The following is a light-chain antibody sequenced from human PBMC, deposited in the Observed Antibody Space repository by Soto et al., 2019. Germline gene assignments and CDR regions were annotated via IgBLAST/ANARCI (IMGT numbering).Light chain of an antibody. CDR2: SAS. Sequence: DIHMTQAPSSLSASVGDSVTITCRASQTINKNLNWYHQKPGQAPNLLIYSASDFQSGVPSRFSGSGSGTEFTLTISGLQPDDFATYYCQQSFSTPYTFGQGTELQI. CDR3: QQSFSTPYT. V-gene: IGKV1-39*01. J-gene: IGKJ2*01. CDR1: QTINKN.